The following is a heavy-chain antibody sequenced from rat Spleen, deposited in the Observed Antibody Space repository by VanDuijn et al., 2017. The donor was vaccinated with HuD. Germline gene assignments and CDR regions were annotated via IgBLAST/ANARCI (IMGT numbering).Heavy chain of an antibody. CDR1: GFTFSDYY. J-gene: IGHJ2*01. V-gene: IGHV5S10*01. Sequence: EVQLVESGGGLVQPGRSLKLSCAASGFTFSDYYMAWVRQAPTKGLEWVATISSDGRRNYYRDSVKGRFTISRDNAKSSLYLQMDSLRSEDTATYYCAKNIYYSSYLYYFDYWGQGVMVTVSS. D-gene: IGHD1-2*01. CDR3: AKNIYYSSYLYYFDY. CDR2: ISSDGRRN.